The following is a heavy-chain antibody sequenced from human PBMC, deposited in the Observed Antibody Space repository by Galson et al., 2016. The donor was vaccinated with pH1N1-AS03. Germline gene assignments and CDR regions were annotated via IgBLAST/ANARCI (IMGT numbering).Heavy chain of an antibody. Sequence: QSGAEVKKPGDSLTISCQASGYIFTSFWIGWVRQMPGKGLEWMGIIYPDDSDTRYSPSFQGQVTISADKSITTAYLQWTSLTASDTAIYYSAKRYGYYVDYWGQGTPVTVSS. CDR2: IYPDDSDT. CDR1: GYIFTSFW. J-gene: IGHJ4*02. V-gene: IGHV5-51*01. CDR3: AKRYGYYVDY. D-gene: IGHD2-15*01.